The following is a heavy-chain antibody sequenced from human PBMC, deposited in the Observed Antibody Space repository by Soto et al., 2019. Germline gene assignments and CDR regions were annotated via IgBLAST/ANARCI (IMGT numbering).Heavy chain of an antibody. J-gene: IGHJ6*02. V-gene: IGHV4-4*07. CDR3: AREERDYDWGMDV. Sequence: SETLSLTCTVSGGSMNTYYWSWIRQPAGKGLEWIGRIYSSGAINYNPSLNTRVTMSVDTSRNQFSLILNSVTAADAAVYYCAREERDYDWGMDVWGQGTTVTVSS. CDR1: GGSMNTYY. CDR2: IYSSGAI. D-gene: IGHD3-16*01.